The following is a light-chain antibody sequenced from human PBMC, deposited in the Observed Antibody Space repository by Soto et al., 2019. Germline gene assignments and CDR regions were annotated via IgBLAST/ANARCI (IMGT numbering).Light chain of an antibody. Sequence: DIQMTRSPSTLSAGVGDRVTITCRASQRMSTYLNWYQQKPGKAPTLLIYAASSLQSGVPSRFSGGGSGTDFTLTINTLQPEDFATYFCQQCYSSPRTFGQGTKVEIK. V-gene: IGKV1-39*01. CDR3: QQCYSSPRT. CDR1: QRMSTY. CDR2: AAS. J-gene: IGKJ1*01.